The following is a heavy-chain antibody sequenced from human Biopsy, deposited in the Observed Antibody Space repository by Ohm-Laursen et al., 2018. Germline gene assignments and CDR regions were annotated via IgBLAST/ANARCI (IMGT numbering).Heavy chain of an antibody. Sequence: SETLSLTCTVSGGSISSSTPYYWAWLRQPPGKGLEWIGSIYNTETTFYNPSLKSRATISFDTSTNQFSLKVSSVTAADTALYFCARHPTGFWFDPWGHGTLVTVSS. CDR1: GGSISSSTPYY. CDR3: ARHPTGFWFDP. CDR2: IYNTETT. V-gene: IGHV4-39*01. J-gene: IGHJ5*02.